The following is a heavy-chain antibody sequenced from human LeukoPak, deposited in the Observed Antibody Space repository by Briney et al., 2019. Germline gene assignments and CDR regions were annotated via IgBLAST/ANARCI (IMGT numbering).Heavy chain of an antibody. J-gene: IGHJ4*02. D-gene: IGHD2-21*02. CDR1: GFPYRCHT. Sequence: GGPLRHSCAASGFPYRCHTMHWLRPAPGKGLEWVSSISSSNIFIYYADSVKGRFTISRDNAKNSLDLQLNRLRVDETAVYYFARDIIRGDVDQWGQGTLVTVSS. CDR3: ARDIIRGDVDQ. V-gene: IGHV3-21*01. CDR2: ISSSNIFI.